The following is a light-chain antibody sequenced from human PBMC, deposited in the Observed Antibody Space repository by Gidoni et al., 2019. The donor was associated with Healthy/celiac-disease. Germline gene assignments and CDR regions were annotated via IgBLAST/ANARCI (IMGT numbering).Light chain of an antibody. CDR1: QSISSW. CDR2: KAS. J-gene: IGKJ2*01. V-gene: IGKV1-5*03. Sequence: DIQITQSPSTLSASVGDRATITGRASQSISSWFAWYQQKPGKAPKLLIYKASSLESGVPSRFSGSGSGTEFTLTISSLQPDDFATYYCQQYNSYSYTFGQGTKLEIK. CDR3: QQYNSYSYT.